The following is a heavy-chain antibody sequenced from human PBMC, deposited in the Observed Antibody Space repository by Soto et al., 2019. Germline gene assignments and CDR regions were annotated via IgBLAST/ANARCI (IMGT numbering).Heavy chain of an antibody. CDR2: ISYDGSNK. J-gene: IGHJ6*02. D-gene: IGHD6-6*01. V-gene: IGHV3-30*18. CDR3: AKSAAHRDYYYGMDV. Sequence: QVQLVESGGGVVQPGRSLRLSCAASGFTFSSYGMHWVRQAPGKGLEWVAVISYDGSNKYYADSVKGRFTISRDNSKNTLYLQMNSLRAEDTAVYYCAKSAAHRDYYYGMDVWGQGTTVTVSS. CDR1: GFTFSSYG.